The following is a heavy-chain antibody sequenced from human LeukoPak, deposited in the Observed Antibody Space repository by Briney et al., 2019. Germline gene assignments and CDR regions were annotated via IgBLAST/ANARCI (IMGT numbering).Heavy chain of an antibody. CDR2: INHSGST. J-gene: IGHJ6*03. CDR3: ARDPGRAFCSSTSCYRAGGYYYYYMDV. CDR1: GWSLSGYY. Sequence: SETLSLTCAVYGWSLSGYYWSWIRQPPGKGLEWIGEINHSGSTNYNPSLKSRVSISVDTSKNQFSLKLSSVTAAHTAVYYCARDPGRAFCSSTSCYRAGGYYYYYMDVWGKGTTVTVSS. D-gene: IGHD2-2*02. V-gene: IGHV4-34*01.